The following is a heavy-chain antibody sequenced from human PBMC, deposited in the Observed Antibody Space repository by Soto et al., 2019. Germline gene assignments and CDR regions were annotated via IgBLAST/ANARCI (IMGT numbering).Heavy chain of an antibody. D-gene: IGHD3-22*01. J-gene: IGHJ6*02. CDR1: GGSFSGYY. V-gene: IGHV4-34*01. Sequence: PSDTLSLTCAVYGGSFSGYYWSWIRQPPGKGLEWIGEINHSGSTNYNPSLKSRVTISVDTSKNQFSLKLSSVTAADTAVYYCARGPRGSGYYSGNYYYYYGMDVWGQGTTVTVSS. CDR2: INHSGST. CDR3: ARGPRGSGYYSGNYYYYYGMDV.